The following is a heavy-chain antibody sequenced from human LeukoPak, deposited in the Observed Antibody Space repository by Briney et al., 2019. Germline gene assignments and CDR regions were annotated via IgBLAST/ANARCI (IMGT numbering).Heavy chain of an antibody. Sequence: ASVKVSCKASGYTFTSYDINWVRQATGQGLEWMGWMNPNSGNTGYAQNFQGRVTMTRNTSINAAYMELNNLRSEDTAIYYCARGGVDYDSSGHAYGMDVWGQGTTVTVSS. CDR3: ARGGVDYDSSGHAYGMDV. J-gene: IGHJ6*02. CDR1: GYTFTSYD. CDR2: MNPNSGNT. V-gene: IGHV1-8*01. D-gene: IGHD3-22*01.